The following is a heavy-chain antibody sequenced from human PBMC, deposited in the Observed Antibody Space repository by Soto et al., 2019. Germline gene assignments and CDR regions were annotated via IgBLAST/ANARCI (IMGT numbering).Heavy chain of an antibody. CDR2: IYHSGST. J-gene: IGHJ6*02. D-gene: IGHD3-22*01. Sequence: QVQLQESGPGLVKPSGTLSLTCAVSGGSISSSNWWSWVRQPPGKGLEWIGEIYHSGSTNYNPSLKSRVTISVDKSKNQFSLKLSSVTAADTAVYYCARGGYYYDSSGYYYYYYGMDVWGQGTTVTVSS. CDR1: GGSISSSNW. CDR3: ARGGYYYDSSGYYYYYYGMDV. V-gene: IGHV4-4*02.